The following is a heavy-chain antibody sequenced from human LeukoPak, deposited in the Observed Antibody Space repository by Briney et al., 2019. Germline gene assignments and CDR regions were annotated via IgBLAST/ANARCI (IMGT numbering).Heavy chain of an antibody. D-gene: IGHD3-16*02. CDR1: GDSINSYY. J-gene: IGHJ3*02. CDR2: LSYSGST. Sequence: SETLSLTCTVSGDSINSYYWSWIRQPPGKGLEWIVYLSYSGSTTYNPSLKSRVTISVDTSKNQFSLKLSSVTAADTAVYYCARHSLPGLIRGAFDIWGQGTMVTVSS. V-gene: IGHV4-59*08. CDR3: ARHSLPGLIRGAFDI.